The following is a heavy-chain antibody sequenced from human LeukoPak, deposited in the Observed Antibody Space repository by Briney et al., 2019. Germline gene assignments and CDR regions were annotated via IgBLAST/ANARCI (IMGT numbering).Heavy chain of an antibody. CDR3: ARDQAGTTPVLDY. CDR1: GFTFSSYG. CDR2: ISYDGSNK. D-gene: IGHD1-7*01. Sequence: GGSPRLSCAASGFTFSSYGMHWVRQAPGKGLEWVAVISYDGSNKYYADSVKGRFTISRDNSKNTLYLQMNSLRAEDTAVYYCARDQAGTTPVLDYWGQGTLVTVSS. V-gene: IGHV3-30*03. J-gene: IGHJ4*02.